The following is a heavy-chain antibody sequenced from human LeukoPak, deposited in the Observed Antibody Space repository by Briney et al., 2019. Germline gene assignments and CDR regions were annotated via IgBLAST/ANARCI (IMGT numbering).Heavy chain of an antibody. D-gene: IGHD5-12*01. CDR3: AREARERGYSGYDDY. V-gene: IGHV1-69*05. J-gene: IGHJ4*02. CDR2: IIPIFGTA. CDR1: GGTFSSYA. Sequence: SVKVSCKASGGTFSSYAISWVRQAPGQGLEWMRRIIPIFGTANYAQKFQGRVTITTDESTSTAYMELSSLRSEDTAVYYCAREARERGYSGYDDYWGQGTLVTVSS.